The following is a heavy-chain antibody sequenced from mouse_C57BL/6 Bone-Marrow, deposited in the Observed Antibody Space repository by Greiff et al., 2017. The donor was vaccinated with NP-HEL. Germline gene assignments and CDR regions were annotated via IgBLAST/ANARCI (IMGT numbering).Heavy chain of an antibody. D-gene: IGHD2-2*01. CDR3: ARGSDYGYDRGWFAY. V-gene: IGHV1-50*01. J-gene: IGHJ3*01. CDR1: GYTFTSYW. Sequence: VQLQQPGAELVKPGASVKLSCKASGYTFTSYWMQWVKQRPGQGLEWIGEIDPSDSYTNYNQKFKGKATLTVDTSSSTAYMQRSSLTSEDSAVYYCARGSDYGYDRGWFAYWGQGPLVTVSA. CDR2: IDPSDSYT.